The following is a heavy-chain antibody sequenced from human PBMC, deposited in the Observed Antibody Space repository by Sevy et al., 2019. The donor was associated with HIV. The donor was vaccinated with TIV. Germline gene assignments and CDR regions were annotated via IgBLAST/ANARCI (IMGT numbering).Heavy chain of an antibody. V-gene: IGHV3-11*01. CDR2: ISSSGSTI. CDR1: GFTFSDYY. CDR3: ASGHYDFWSGYRY. D-gene: IGHD3-3*01. J-gene: IGHJ4*02. Sequence: GGSLRFSCAASGFTFSDYYMSWIRQAPGKGLEWVSYISSSGSTIYYADSVKGRFTISRDNAKNSLYLQMNSLRAEDTAVYYCASGHYDFWSGYRYWGQGTLVTVSS.